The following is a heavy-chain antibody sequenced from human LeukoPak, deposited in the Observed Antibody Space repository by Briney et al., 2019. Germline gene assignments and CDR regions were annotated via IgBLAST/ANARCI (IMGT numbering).Heavy chain of an antibody. D-gene: IGHD6-25*01. CDR1: GFTFSMYW. Sequence: PGGSLRLSCAASGFTFSMYWMSWVRQAPGKGLEWVANIKHDGSEKFYVDSVKGRFIISRDNAKNSLFLQLNSLRDEDTAMYYCARITGIEAAGDYWGQGTLVTVSS. CDR2: IKHDGSEK. V-gene: IGHV3-7*04. J-gene: IGHJ4*02. CDR3: ARITGIEAAGDY.